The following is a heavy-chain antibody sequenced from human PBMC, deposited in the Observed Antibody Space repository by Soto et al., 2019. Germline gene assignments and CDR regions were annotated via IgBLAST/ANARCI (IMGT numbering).Heavy chain of an antibody. J-gene: IGHJ6*02. V-gene: IGHV3-15*01. CDR1: GFTFSNAW. Sequence: GGSLRLSCAASGFTFSNAWMSWVRQAPGKGLEWVGRIKSKTDGGTTDYAAPVKGRFTISRDDSKNTLYLQMNSLKTEDTAVYYCTTPDYDILPGYPPLYGMDVWGQGTTVTVSS. CDR3: TTPDYDILPGYPPLYGMDV. CDR2: IKSKTDGGTT. D-gene: IGHD3-9*01.